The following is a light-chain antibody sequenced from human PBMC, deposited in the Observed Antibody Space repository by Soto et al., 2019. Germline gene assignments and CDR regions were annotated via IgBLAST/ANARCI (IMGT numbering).Light chain of an antibody. J-gene: IGKJ2*01. CDR1: QSVTSSH. V-gene: IGKV3-20*01. CDR3: LLYFSPDRYT. Sequence: EIVLTQTPGTLSLSPGERATLSCRASQSVTSSHLAWYQQTPGQAPRLLIYGASTRATGIPDRFSGSGSDTDFSLTIRRLEPEDFAMYYCLLYFSPDRYTFGPGTKVQIK. CDR2: GAS.